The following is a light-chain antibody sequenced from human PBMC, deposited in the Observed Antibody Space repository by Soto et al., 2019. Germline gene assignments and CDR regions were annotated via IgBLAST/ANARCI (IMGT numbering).Light chain of an antibody. Sequence: QSVLTQPASVSGSPGQSITISCTGSDTDVGTYNYVSWYQHHPGKAPKLIISKVSDRLPGVSTRFSGSKSGNTASLTISGLQAEDEAHYYCCSFASSRTLVFGGGTKLTVL. V-gene: IGLV2-14*01. J-gene: IGLJ2*01. CDR3: CSFASSRTLV. CDR2: KVS. CDR1: DTDVGTYNY.